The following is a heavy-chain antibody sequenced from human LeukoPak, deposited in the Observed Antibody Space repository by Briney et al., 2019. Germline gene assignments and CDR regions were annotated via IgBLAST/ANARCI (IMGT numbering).Heavy chain of an antibody. CDR2: IGTAGDT. CDR1: GFTFSSYD. CDR3: ARGGDYVWGSYRQRPFDY. J-gene: IGHJ4*02. V-gene: IGHV3-13*01. Sequence: GGSLRLSCAASGFTFSSYDMHWVRQATGKGLEWVSAIGTAGDTYYPGSVKGRFTISRENAKNSLYLQMNSLRAGDTAVYYCARGGDYVWGSYRQRPFDYWGQGTLVTVSS. D-gene: IGHD3-16*02.